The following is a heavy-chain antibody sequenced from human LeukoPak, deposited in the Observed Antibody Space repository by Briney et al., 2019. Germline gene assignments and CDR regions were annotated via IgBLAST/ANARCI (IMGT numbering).Heavy chain of an antibody. CDR3: ARDCYGQADN. CDR2: ISRSSGSI. Sequence: PGGSLRLSCAASGFTFSSYAMSWVRQAPGKGLEWVSSISRSSGSIYYADSVRGRFTISRDNAKNSLFLQMNSLRTEDTAVYYCARDCYGQADNWGQGILVTVSS. V-gene: IGHV3-21*01. D-gene: IGHD2-2*01. CDR1: GFTFSSYA. J-gene: IGHJ4*02.